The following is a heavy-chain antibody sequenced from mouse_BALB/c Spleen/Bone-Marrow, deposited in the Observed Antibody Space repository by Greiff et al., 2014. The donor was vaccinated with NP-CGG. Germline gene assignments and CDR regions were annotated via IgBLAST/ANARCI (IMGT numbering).Heavy chain of an antibody. D-gene: IGHD1-1*01. CDR2: IYPGNVNT. CDR3: ARSRYGSYYGY. CDR1: NYTFTTYY. V-gene: IGHV1S56*01. J-gene: IGHJ2*01. Sequence: QVQLQQSGPELVKPGASVRISCKASNYTFTTYYIYWVKQRPGQGLEWIGWIYPGNVNTKYNEKFKAKATLTADKSPSTAYMQLSSLTSEDSAVYFCARSRYGSYYGYWGQGTPLTVSS.